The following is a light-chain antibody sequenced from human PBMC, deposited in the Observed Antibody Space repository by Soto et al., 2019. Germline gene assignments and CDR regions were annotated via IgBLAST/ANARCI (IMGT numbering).Light chain of an antibody. J-gene: IGKJ3*01. CDR2: AAS. CDR1: QGISNY. CDR3: QEYTTAPFF. V-gene: IGKV1-27*01. Sequence: DIQMTQSPSSLSAFVGDRVTITCRASQGISNYLAWYQQKPGRVPTLLIYAASTLRSGVPSRFSGSGSGTDFTVTISSLKPEDVVSYYCQEYTTAPFFFRPGPKVDIK.